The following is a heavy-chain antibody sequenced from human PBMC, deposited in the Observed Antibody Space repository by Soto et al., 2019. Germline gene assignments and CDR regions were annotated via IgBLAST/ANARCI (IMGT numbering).Heavy chain of an antibody. CDR2: ISGSGGST. J-gene: IGHJ4*02. CDR3: AAFATFSIARYFDY. V-gene: IGHV3-23*01. Sequence: GGSLRLPCAASGFTFSSYAMSWVRQAPGKGLEWVSAISGSGGSTYYADSVKGRFTISRDNSKNTLYLQMNSLRAEDTAVYYCAAFATFSIARYFDYWGQGTLVTVSS. D-gene: IGHD6-6*01. CDR1: GFTFSSYA.